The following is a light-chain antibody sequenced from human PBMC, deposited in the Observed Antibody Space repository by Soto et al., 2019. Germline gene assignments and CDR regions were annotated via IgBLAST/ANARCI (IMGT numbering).Light chain of an antibody. J-gene: IGKJ5*01. CDR1: QDISNY. CDR3: QQYDNLPIT. V-gene: IGKV1-33*01. CDR2: DAS. Sequence: DIHMTQSPSSVSASVGDRVTIACQASQDISNYLNCYQQKQGKDPKLLIYDASNLETGVPSRFSGSGSGTDFTFTISSLKTEDIATYDCQQYDNLPITCGQGTRGEIK.